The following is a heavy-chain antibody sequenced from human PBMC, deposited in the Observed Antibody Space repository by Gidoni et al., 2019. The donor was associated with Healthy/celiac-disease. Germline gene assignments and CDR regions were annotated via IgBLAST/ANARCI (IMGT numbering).Heavy chain of an antibody. Sequence: EVQLVESGGGLVMPGGSLRLSCAASGFTFSNAWMSWVRQAPGKGLEWVGRIKSKTDGGTTDYAAPVKGRFTISRDDSKNTLYLQMNSLKTEDTAVYYCTTDLQQLVVRDYYGMDVWGQGTTVTVSS. CDR2: IKSKTDGGTT. D-gene: IGHD6-13*01. V-gene: IGHV3-15*01. CDR3: TTDLQQLVVRDYYGMDV. J-gene: IGHJ6*02. CDR1: GFTFSNAW.